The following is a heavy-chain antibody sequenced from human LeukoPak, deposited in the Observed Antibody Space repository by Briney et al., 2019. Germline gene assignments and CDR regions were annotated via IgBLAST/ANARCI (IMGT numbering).Heavy chain of an antibody. D-gene: IGHD3-10*01. J-gene: IGHJ3*02. V-gene: IGHV3-30*02. CDR3: AKTLVWFGELLSSDAFDI. CDR2: IRYDGTTE. Sequence: GGSLRLSCAASGFTFSDYYMSWIRQAPGKGLEWVAFIRYDGTTEYYADSVKGRFTISRDNSKNTLYLQMSSLRVEDTAVYYCAKTLVWFGELLSSDAFDIWGQGTKVTVSS. CDR1: GFTFSDYY.